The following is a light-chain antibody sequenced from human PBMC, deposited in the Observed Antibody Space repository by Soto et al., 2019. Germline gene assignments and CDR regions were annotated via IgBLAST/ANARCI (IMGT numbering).Light chain of an antibody. CDR3: QKYSSVPV. V-gene: IGKV1-27*01. J-gene: IGKJ3*01. CDR1: QDISTF. CDR2: AAS. Sequence: IQMTQSPTSLSASVGDRVTITCRASQDISTFVAWYQQKPGKAPKLLIYAASTLQSGVPSRFSGSGSGTDFTLTINSLQPEDVATYSCQKYSSVPVFGPGTKVEIK.